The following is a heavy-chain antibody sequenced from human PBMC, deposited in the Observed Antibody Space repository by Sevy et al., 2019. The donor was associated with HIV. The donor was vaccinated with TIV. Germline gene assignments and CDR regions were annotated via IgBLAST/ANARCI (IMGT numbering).Heavy chain of an antibody. CDR2: ISYDGSNK. V-gene: IGHV3-30*18. D-gene: IGHD3-10*01. Sequence: GGSLRLSCAASGFTFSSYGMHWVRQAPGKGLEWVAVISYDGSNKYYADSVKGRFTISRDNSKNTLYLQMNSLRAEDTAVYYCAKGPYYYGSGSYPVYWGQGTLVTVPS. CDR3: AKGPYYYGSGSYPVY. J-gene: IGHJ4*02. CDR1: GFTFSSYG.